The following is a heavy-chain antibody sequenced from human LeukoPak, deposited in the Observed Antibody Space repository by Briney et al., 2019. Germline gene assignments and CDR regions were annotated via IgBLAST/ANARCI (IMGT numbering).Heavy chain of an antibody. D-gene: IGHD3-3*01. J-gene: IGHJ4*02. CDR3: ARVSTYFGVVTDFDY. CDR2: INPNSGNT. V-gene: IGHV1-8*01. CDR1: GYTFTSYD. Sequence: ASVKVSCKSSGYTFTSYDINGVRQATGQGLEWMGWINPNSGNTGYAQKFQGRVTMTRNTSISTDYMELSSLRSEDTAVYYCARVSTYFGVVTDFDYWGQGTLVTVSS.